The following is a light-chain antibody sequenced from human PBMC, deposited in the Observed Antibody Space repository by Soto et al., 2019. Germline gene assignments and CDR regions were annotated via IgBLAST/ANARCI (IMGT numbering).Light chain of an antibody. CDR3: GTWDSSLSAVV. CDR2: END. V-gene: IGLV1-51*02. Sequence: QSVLTQPPSVSAAPRQTVTISCSGSSSNIGNNFVSWYQHLPGTAPKLLIFENDKLPSGIPDRFSASKSGTSATLGITGLQTGDEADYYCGTWDSSLSAVVFGGGTKVTVL. CDR1: SSNIGNNF. J-gene: IGLJ3*02.